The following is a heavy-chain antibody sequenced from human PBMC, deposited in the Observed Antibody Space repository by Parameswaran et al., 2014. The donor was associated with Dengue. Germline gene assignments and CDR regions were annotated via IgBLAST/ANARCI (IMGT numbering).Heavy chain of an antibody. J-gene: IGHJ4*02. Sequence: ASETLSLTCAVYRGSFSDYYWSWIRQPPGKGLEWIGEINHSGSTSYNPSLKSRVTISVDTSMNQFSLKLSSVTAADTAMYYCASLEAATVKSWGRGTLVTVSS. CDR3: ASLEAATVKS. V-gene: IGHV4-34*01. CDR1: RGSFSDYY. D-gene: IGHD5-12*01. CDR2: INHSGST.